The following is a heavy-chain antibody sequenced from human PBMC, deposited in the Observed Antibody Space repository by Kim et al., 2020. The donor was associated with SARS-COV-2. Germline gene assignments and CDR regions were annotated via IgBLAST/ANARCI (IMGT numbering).Heavy chain of an antibody. CDR3: AREKYYVWDV. D-gene: IGHD1-26*01. CDR2: ISSSGSDT. V-gene: IGHV3-11*06. Sequence: GGSLRLSCVAFGFTFRDYYMSWIRQAPGKGLEWVAQISSSGSDTNYAESVKGRFTISRDNAKNSLYLQMNSLRVEDRAVYSCAREKYYVWDVWGQGTTVT. J-gene: IGHJ6*02. CDR1: GFTFRDYY.